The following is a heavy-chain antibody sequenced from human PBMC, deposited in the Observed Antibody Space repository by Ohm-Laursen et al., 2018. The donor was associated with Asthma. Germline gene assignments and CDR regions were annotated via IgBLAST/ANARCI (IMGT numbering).Heavy chain of an antibody. J-gene: IGHJ3*02. CDR3: AKEIRGFAFDI. V-gene: IGHV3-9*01. CDR2: ISWNSGSI. Sequence: SLRLSCAASGFTFDDYAMHWVRQAPGKGLEWVSGISWNSGSIGYADSVKGRFTISRDNAKNSLYLQMNSLRAEDTALYYCAKEIRGFAFDIWGQGTMVTVSS. D-gene: IGHD3-16*01. CDR1: GFTFDDYA.